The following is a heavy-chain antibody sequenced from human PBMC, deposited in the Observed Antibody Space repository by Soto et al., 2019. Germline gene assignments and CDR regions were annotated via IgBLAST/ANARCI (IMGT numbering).Heavy chain of an antibody. CDR2: INSNSGTV. Sequence: PGGSLRLSCAASGVILISYSMNWVRQAPGKGLEWVSYINSNSGTVYYVDSVKGRFTISRDNAKNSLYLQMNSLRAEDTAVYYCAGGTYFFDYCGQGT. D-gene: IGHD1-26*01. CDR3: AGGTYFFDY. J-gene: IGHJ4*02. V-gene: IGHV3-48*01. CDR1: GVILISYS.